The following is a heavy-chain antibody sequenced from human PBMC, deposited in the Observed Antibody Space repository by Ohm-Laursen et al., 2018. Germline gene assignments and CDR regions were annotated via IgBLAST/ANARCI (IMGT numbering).Heavy chain of an antibody. V-gene: IGHV1-18*01. Sequence: DSVKVSCKASGYTFTNYGINWVRQAPGPGLEWMAWISAYSGNTYYAQSFQGRVTMPTDTSTNRAYMELRSLRSDDTAVYYCARDQRSHHGNYYGMDVWGQGTTVTVSS. D-gene: IGHD4-23*01. CDR1: GYTFTNYG. J-gene: IGHJ6*02. CDR2: ISAYSGNT. CDR3: ARDQRSHHGNYYGMDV.